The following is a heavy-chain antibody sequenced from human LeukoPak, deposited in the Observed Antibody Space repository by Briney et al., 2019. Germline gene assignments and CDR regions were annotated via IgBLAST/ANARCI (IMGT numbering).Heavy chain of an antibody. D-gene: IGHD6-19*01. V-gene: IGHV3-23*01. CDR1: EFTFSSYA. CDR3: ARDLFVGVAVAGTAFDY. CDR2: ISGGGDNT. J-gene: IGHJ4*02. Sequence: GGSPRLSCATSEFTFSSYAMTWVRQAAGKGLERVSAISGGGDNTYYADSVKGRFTISRDNSKNMLYLQMNSLRAEDTAVYYCARDLFVGVAVAGTAFDYWGQGTLVTVSS.